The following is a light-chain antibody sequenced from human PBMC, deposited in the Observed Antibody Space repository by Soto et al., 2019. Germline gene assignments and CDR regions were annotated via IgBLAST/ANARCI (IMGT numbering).Light chain of an antibody. CDR3: MQALQTPFT. V-gene: IGKV2-28*01. CDR1: QSLLHSNGYNY. Sequence: EIVMTQSPLSLPVTPGEPASISCRSSQSLLHSNGYNYLDWYLQKPGQSPQLLIYLGSNRASGVPDRFRGSGSGTDFTLKISRVEAEDVGVYYCMQALQTPFTFGGGTKVEIK. J-gene: IGKJ4*01. CDR2: LGS.